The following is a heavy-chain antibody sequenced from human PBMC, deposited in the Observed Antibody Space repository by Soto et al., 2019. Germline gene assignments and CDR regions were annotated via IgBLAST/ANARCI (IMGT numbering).Heavy chain of an antibody. J-gene: IGHJ4*02. CDR3: ARAWLRIAVAGTGVDY. CDR2: ISYDGSNK. D-gene: IGHD6-19*01. CDR1: GFTFSSYA. V-gene: IGHV3-30-3*01. Sequence: SLRLSCAASGFTFSSYAMHWVRQAPGKGLWWVAVISYDGSNKYYADSVKGRFTISRDNSKNTLYLQINSLRAEDTAVYYCARAWLRIAVAGTGVDYWGQGTLVTVSS.